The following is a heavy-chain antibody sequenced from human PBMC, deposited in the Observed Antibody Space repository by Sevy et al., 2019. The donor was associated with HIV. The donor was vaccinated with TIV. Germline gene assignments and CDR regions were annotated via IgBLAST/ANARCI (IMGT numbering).Heavy chain of an antibody. CDR1: GFTFSSYA. D-gene: IGHD3-10*01. CDR2: ISYDGSNK. Sequence: GGSLRLSCAASGFTFSSYAMHWVRQAPGKGLEWVAVISYDGSNKYYADSVKGRFTISRDNSKNPLYLQMNSLRAEDTAVYYCARDPPGIYPYYYYMDVWGKGTTVTVSS. V-gene: IGHV3-30-3*01. CDR3: ARDPPGIYPYYYYMDV. J-gene: IGHJ6*03.